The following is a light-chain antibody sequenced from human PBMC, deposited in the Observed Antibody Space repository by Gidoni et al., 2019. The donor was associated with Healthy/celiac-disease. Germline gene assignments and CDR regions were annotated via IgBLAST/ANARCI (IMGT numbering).Light chain of an antibody. J-gene: IGLJ2*01. Sequence: SYELTQPPSVSVSPGQTASITCSGDKLGDKYACWYQQKPGQSPVLVIYQDSKRPSGIPEGFSGSNSGKTATLTISGTQGMDEAEYYWQAWDSSTVVFGGGTKLTVL. V-gene: IGLV3-1*01. CDR2: QDS. CDR1: KLGDKY. CDR3: QAWDSSTVV.